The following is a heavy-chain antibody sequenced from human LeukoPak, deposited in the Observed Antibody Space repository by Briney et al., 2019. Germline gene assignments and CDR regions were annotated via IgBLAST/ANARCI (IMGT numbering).Heavy chain of an antibody. Sequence: PSETLSLTCAVSGGSISSGGYSWSWIRQPPGKGLEWIGYIYYSGSTKYNPSLKSRVTISVDTSKNQISLKLSSVTAADTAVYYCARAFDYVWGSYPGYFDSWGQGALVTVSS. V-gene: IGHV4-61*08. D-gene: IGHD3-16*02. J-gene: IGHJ4*02. CDR1: GGSISSGGYS. CDR2: IYYSGST. CDR3: ARAFDYVWGSYPGYFDS.